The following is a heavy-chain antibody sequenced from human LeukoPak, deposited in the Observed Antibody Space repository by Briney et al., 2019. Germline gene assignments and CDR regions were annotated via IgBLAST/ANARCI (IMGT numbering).Heavy chain of an antibody. CDR1: GFTFSDYY. V-gene: IGHV3-11*06. CDR3: ARDHRLRYFDWSDFDY. D-gene: IGHD3-9*01. Sequence: GGSLRLSCSASGFTFSDYYMSWVRLAPGQGMEWISYISSSSFYTSYADSVKGRFTISRDNAKNSLYLQMNSLSAEDTAVYYCARDHRLRYFDWSDFDYWGQGTLVTVSS. CDR2: ISSSSFYT. J-gene: IGHJ4*02.